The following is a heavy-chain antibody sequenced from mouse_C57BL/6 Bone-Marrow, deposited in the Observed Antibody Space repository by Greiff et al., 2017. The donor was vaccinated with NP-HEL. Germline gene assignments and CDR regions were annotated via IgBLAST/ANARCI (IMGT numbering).Heavy chain of an antibody. D-gene: IGHD4-1*01. J-gene: IGHJ2*01. V-gene: IGHV1-19*01. Sequence: EVQLQQSGPVLVKPGASVKMSCKASGYTFTDYYMNWVKQSHGKSLEWIGVINPYNGGTSYNQKFKGKATLTVDQSSSTAYMERNSLTSEDSAVYYCARDGGTRFDYWGQGTTLTVSS. CDR2: INPYNGGT. CDR3: ARDGGTRFDY. CDR1: GYTFTDYY.